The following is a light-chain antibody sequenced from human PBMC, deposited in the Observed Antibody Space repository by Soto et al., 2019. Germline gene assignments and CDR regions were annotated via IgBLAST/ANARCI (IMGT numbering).Light chain of an antibody. Sequence: EIVSTQSPGAQALSPGERATLSCRASQSVSSSQLAGYQQKPGQAPRLLIFGASSRAAGIPDRFSGSGSGTDFTLTISRLEPEDFAVYYCQQRSNWPITFGQGTRLEIK. J-gene: IGKJ5*01. V-gene: IGKV3D-20*02. CDR3: QQRSNWPIT. CDR2: GAS. CDR1: QSVSSSQ.